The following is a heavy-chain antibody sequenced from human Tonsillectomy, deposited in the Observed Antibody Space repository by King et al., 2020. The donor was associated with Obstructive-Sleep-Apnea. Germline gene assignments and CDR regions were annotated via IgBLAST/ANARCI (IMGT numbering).Heavy chain of an antibody. D-gene: IGHD1-26*01. CDR1: GDSITSSH. V-gene: IGHV4-59*13. CDR2: IYYRGST. Sequence: QLQESGPGLVKPSETLSLICSVSGDSITSSHWSWIRQPPGKRLEWIGYIYYRGSTKYNPSPKGRVTMSIDPSKSQISLNLRSLTAADTAVYYCARNGPWDPDPYYFDHWGQGTLVTVSS. J-gene: IGHJ4*02. CDR3: ARNGPWDPDPYYFDH.